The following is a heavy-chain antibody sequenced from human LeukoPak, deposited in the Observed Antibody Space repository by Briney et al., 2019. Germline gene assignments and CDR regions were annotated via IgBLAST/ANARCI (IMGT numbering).Heavy chain of an antibody. D-gene: IGHD2-21*01. J-gene: IGHJ6*02. CDR3: ALWTEEGPGYGMDV. Sequence: ASVKASCKASGYTFTSYGISWVRPAPGQGLEWMGWISAYNGNTNYAQKLQGRVTMTTDTSTSTAYMELRSLRSDDTAVYYCALWTEEGPGYGMDVWGQGTTVTVSS. V-gene: IGHV1-18*01. CDR1: GYTFTSYG. CDR2: ISAYNGNT.